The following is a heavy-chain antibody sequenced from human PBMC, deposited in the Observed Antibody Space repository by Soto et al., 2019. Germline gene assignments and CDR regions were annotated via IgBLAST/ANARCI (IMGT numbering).Heavy chain of an antibody. V-gene: IGHV3-11*01. CDR3: ARAVAGTSAYYYHFYYMDV. D-gene: IGHD6-19*01. Sequence: QVQLVESGGGLVKPGGSLRLSCAASGFTFSDYYMSWIRQAPGKGLEWVSYISSSGSNIYYADSVKGLFTISRDNAKNPLYLQMNSLRAEDTAVYYCARAVAGTSAYYYHFYYMDVWGKGTTVTVSS. CDR2: ISSSGSNI. J-gene: IGHJ6*03. CDR1: GFTFSDYY.